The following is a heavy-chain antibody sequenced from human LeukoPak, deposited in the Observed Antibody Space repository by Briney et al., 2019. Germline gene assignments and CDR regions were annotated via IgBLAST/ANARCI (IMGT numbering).Heavy chain of an antibody. CDR1: GFTFSSYS. CDR2: ISSSSSYI. CDR3: ARGHDYGDYGGY. J-gene: IGHJ4*02. Sequence: GSLRLSCAASGFTFSSYSMNWVRQAPGKGLEWGSSISSSSSYIYYADSVKGRFTISRDNAENSLYLQMNSLRAEDTAVYYCARGHDYGDYGGYWGQGTLVTVSS. D-gene: IGHD4-17*01. V-gene: IGHV3-21*01.